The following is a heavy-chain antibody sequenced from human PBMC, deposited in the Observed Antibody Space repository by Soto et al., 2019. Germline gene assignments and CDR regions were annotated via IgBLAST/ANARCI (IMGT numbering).Heavy chain of an antibody. CDR1: GFTFRNYA. CDR3: VRDWTGNTCPCMDV. J-gene: IGHJ6*02. CDR2: ISGSDDKT. Sequence: GGSLRLSCEASGFTFRNYAMSWVRQAPGKGLEWVSAISGSDDKTYYAASVKGRFTISRDNSRNTLYLQMNSLRAEDTAVYYCVRDWTGNTCPCMDVWGQGTTVTVSS. D-gene: IGHD2-8*02. V-gene: IGHV3-23*01.